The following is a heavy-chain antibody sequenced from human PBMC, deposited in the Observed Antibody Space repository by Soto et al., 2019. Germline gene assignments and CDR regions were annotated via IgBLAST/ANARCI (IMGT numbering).Heavy chain of an antibody. Sequence: GGSLRLSCAASGFTFSSYGMHWVRQAPGKGLEWVAVISYDGSNKYYADSVKGRFTISRDNSKNTLYLQMNSLRAEDTAVYYCAKAQGGFYSGYGMVFDYWGQGTLVAVSS. CDR2: ISYDGSNK. D-gene: IGHD5-12*01. J-gene: IGHJ4*02. CDR1: GFTFSSYG. CDR3: AKAQGGFYSGYGMVFDY. V-gene: IGHV3-30*18.